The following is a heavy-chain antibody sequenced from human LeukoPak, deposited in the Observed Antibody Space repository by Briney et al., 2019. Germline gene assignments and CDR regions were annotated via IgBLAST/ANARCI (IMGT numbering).Heavy chain of an antibody. Sequence: GGSLRLSCAASGLTVSSSYMSWVRQAPGKGLEWVSIIYNDGSTYYADSMKGRFTISRDDAQNSLYLQMNSLRAEDTAVYYCARQRRDSSGYYSDFDNWGQGTLVTVSS. D-gene: IGHD3-22*01. CDR1: GLTVSSSY. V-gene: IGHV3-66*04. CDR2: IYNDGST. CDR3: ARQRRDSSGYYSDFDN. J-gene: IGHJ4*02.